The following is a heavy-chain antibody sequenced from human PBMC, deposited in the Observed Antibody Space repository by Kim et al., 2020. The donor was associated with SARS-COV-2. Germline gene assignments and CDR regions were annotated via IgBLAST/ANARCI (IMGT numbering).Heavy chain of an antibody. CDR2: ISSSSSYI. CDR1: GFTFSSYS. J-gene: IGHJ5*02. D-gene: IGHD3-16*02. CDR3: ARELRGRGRFYVWGSYRYSDWFDP. V-gene: IGHV3-21*01. Sequence: GGSLRLSCAASGFTFSSYSMNWVRHAPGKGLEWVSSISSSSSYIYYADSVKGRFTISRDNAKNSLYLQMNSLRAEDTAVYYCARELRGRGRFYVWGSYRYSDWFDPWGQGTLVTVSS.